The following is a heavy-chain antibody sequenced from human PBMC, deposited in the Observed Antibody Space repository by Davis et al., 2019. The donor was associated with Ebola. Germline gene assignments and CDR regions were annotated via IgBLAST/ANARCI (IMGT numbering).Heavy chain of an antibody. CDR1: GFTLCSYA. D-gene: IGHD2-21*01. CDR2: MRSKANSYAT. CDR3: TSFVGDFDY. V-gene: IGHV3-73*01. Sequence: GESLKISCAASGFTLCSYAIRLARQASGKGLEWVGRMRSKANSYATAYAASVKGRFTISRDDSKNTAYLQMNSLKTEDTAVYYCTSFVGDFDYWGQGTLVTVSS. J-gene: IGHJ4*02.